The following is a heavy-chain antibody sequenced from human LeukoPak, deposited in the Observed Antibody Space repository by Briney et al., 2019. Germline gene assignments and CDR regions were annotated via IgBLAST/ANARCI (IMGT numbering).Heavy chain of an antibody. Sequence: PSETLSLTCTVSGGSISSGGYYWTSIRQHPRKGLEWIVYIYNSGSTYYNPSLKSRSTISVDTSKNQFSLKLSSVTAADTVVYYCARGYCTNGVSSSDYFDYWGQGTLVTVSS. D-gene: IGHD2-8*01. CDR2: IYNSGST. CDR3: ARGYCTNGVSSSDYFDY. V-gene: IGHV4-31*03. J-gene: IGHJ4*02. CDR1: GGSISSGGYY.